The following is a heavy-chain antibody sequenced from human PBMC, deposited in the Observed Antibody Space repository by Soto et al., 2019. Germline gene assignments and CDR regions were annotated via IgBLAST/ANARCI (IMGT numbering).Heavy chain of an antibody. D-gene: IGHD3-9*01. CDR1: GGSISSGGYY. CDR2: IYYSGST. V-gene: IGHV4-31*03. CDR3: AREGLYVGTGNGFDY. J-gene: IGHJ4*02. Sequence: SETLSLTCTVSGGSISSGGYYWSWIRQHPGKGLEWIGYIYYSGSTYYNPSLKSRVTISVDTSKNQFSLKLSSVTAADTAVYYCAREGLYVGTGNGFDYWGQGTLVSVSS.